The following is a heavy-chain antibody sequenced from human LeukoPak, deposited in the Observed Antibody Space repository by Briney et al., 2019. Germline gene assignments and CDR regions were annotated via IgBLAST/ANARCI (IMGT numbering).Heavy chain of an antibody. V-gene: IGHV3-74*01. CDR1: GFTFSSYW. CDR3: VRDDSGDYNYFDY. CDR2: IKGDGSST. J-gene: IGHJ4*02. Sequence: GGSLRLSCAASGFTFSSYWMHWVRHTPGKGLVWVSRIKGDGSSTSYADSVKGRFTISRDNSKNTLYLQMNSLRAEDTAVYYCVRDDSGDYNYFDYCGQGTLVTVSS. D-gene: IGHD4-17*01.